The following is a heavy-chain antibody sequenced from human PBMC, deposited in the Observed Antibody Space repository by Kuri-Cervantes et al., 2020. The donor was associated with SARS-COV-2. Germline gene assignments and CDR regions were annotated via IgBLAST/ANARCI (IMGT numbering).Heavy chain of an antibody. CDR3: ARRYYDSSGYWEYFDY. Sequence: GESLKISCAVSGFTFSSYAMSWVRQAPGKGLEWVSTISGDSGITYSADSVKGRFTISRDSSKKTVHLQMNRLRPEDTAVYFCARRYYDSSGYWEYFDYWGQGTLVTVSS. CDR2: ISGDSGIT. D-gene: IGHD3-22*01. CDR1: GFTFSSYA. V-gene: IGHV3-23*01. J-gene: IGHJ4*02.